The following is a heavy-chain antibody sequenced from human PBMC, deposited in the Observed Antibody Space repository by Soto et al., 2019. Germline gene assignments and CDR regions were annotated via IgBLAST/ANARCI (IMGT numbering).Heavy chain of an antibody. CDR1: GFTFDDYG. CDR2: INWNGGST. V-gene: IGHV3-20*04. J-gene: IGHJ6*02. CDR3: ARDSGCLICTRDDYYYYYGMDV. Sequence: EVQLVESGGGVVRPGGSLRLSCAASGFTFDDYGMSWVRQAPGKGLEWVSGINWNGGSTGYADSVKGRFTISRDNAKNSLYLQMNSLRAEDTALYYCARDSGCLICTRDDYYYYYGMDVWGQGTTVTVSS. D-gene: IGHD6-19*01.